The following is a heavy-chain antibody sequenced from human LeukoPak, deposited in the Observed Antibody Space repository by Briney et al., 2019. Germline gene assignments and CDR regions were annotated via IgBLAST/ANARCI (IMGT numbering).Heavy chain of an antibody. D-gene: IGHD3-16*01. CDR2: ISSSSSYI. CDR1: GFTFSSYS. CDR3: ARDLWGYYYFDY. Sequence: PGGSLRLSCAASGFTFSSYSMNWVRQAPGKGLEWVSSISSSSSYIYYADSVKGRFTISRDNAKNSLYLQMNSLRAEDTAVYYCARDLWGYYYFDYWGQGTLVTVSS. V-gene: IGHV3-21*01. J-gene: IGHJ4*02.